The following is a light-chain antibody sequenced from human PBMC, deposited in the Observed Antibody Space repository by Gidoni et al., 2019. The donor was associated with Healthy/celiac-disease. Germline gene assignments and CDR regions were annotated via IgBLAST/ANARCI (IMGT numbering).Light chain of an antibody. Sequence: DIQMTQSPSSLSASVGDRVTITCRASQSISSYLNWYQQKPGKAPKLLIYAASSLQSGVPSRFSGSGSGTDFTLTIRSLQPEDFATYYCQQSYSTPSTFGGXTQVEIK. V-gene: IGKV1-39*01. CDR2: AAS. CDR1: QSISSY. J-gene: IGKJ4*01. CDR3: QQSYSTPST.